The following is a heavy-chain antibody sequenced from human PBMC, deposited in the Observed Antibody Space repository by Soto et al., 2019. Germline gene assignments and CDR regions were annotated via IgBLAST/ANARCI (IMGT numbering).Heavy chain of an antibody. CDR2: INRSGST. V-gene: IGHV4-34*01. J-gene: IGHJ4*02. CDR1: GGSFSGYY. Sequence: PSETLSLTCAVYGGSFSGYYWSWIRQPPGKGLEWIGEINRSGSTNYNPSLKSRVTISVDTSKNQFSLKLSPVTAADTAVYYCARDGVDHHHYYFDYWSQGTLVTVSS. CDR3: ARDGVDHHHYYFDY. D-gene: IGHD2-15*01.